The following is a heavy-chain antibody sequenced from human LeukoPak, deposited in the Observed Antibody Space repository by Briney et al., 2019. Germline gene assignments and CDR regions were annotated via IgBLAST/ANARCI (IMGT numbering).Heavy chain of an antibody. V-gene: IGHV1-2*02. CDR1: GYTFTDYY. CDR3: ARGGDGYNNFGY. J-gene: IGHJ4*02. Sequence: ASVKVSCKASGYTFTDYYMHWVRQAPGQGLEWMGWINPNSGGTNYAQKFQGRVTMTRDTSISTAYMELSRLRSEDTAVYYCARGGDGYNNFGYWGQGTLVTVSS. D-gene: IGHD5-24*01. CDR2: INPNSGGT.